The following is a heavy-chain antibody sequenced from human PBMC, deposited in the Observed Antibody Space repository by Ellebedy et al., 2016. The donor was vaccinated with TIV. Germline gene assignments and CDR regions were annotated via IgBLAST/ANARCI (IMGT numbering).Heavy chain of an antibody. V-gene: IGHV4-59*01. D-gene: IGHD6-13*01. CDR3: ARTKAVAGTFCFDY. J-gene: IGHJ4*02. Sequence: MPSEILSLTCTVSGGSISSYYWSWIRQPPGKGLEWIGYVFYSGSTHYNPSLKSRVTISVDTSKNQFSLKLSSVTAADTAVYYCARTKAVAGTFCFDYWGQGTLVPVSS. CDR1: GGSISSYY. CDR2: VFYSGST.